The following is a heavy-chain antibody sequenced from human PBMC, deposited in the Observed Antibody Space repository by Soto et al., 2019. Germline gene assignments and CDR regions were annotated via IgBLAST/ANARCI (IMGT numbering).Heavy chain of an antibody. CDR1: GFTFSDHY. CDR2: TRNKANSYTT. V-gene: IGHV3-72*01. D-gene: IGHD1-26*01. J-gene: IGHJ6*02. Sequence: EVQLVESGGGLVQPGGSLRLSCAASGFTFSDHYMDWVRQAPGKGLEWVGRTRNKANSYTTEYAVSVKGRFTISRDDSKNSLYLQMNSLKTEDTAVYYCARVKGGSYYGYYGMDVWGQGTTVTVSS. CDR3: ARVKGGSYYGYYGMDV.